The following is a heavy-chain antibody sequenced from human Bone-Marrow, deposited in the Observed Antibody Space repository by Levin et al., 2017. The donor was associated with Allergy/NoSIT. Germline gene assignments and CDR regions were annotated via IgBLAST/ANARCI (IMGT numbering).Heavy chain of an antibody. V-gene: IGHV3-7*01. CDR3: AREDGGGWYYYYGMDV. CDR2: IKHDGGEK. J-gene: IGHJ6*02. D-gene: IGHD2-15*01. CDR1: GFTFSNYW. Sequence: GESLKISCAASGFTFSNYWMTWVRQAPGKGLEWVANIKHDGGEKYYVDSVKGRFTISRDNAKNSLYLQMNSLRAEDTAVYYCAREDGGGWYYYYGMDVWGQGTTVTVSS.